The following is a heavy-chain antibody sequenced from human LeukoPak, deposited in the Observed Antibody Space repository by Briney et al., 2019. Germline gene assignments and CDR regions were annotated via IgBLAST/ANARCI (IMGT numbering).Heavy chain of an antibody. V-gene: IGHV1-2*02. CDR3: ARRRIAARSGTYNWFDP. J-gene: IGHJ5*02. D-gene: IGHD6-6*01. CDR1: GYTFTGYY. CDR2: INPNSGGT. Sequence: ASVKVSCKASGYTFTGYYMHWVRQAPGQGLEWMGWINPNSGGTNYAQKFQGRVTMTRDTSISTAYMELSRLRSDDTAVYYCARRRIAARSGTYNWFDPWGQGTLVTVSS.